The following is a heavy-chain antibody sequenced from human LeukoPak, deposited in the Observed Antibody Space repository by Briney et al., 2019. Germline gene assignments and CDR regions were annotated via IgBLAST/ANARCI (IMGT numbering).Heavy chain of an antibody. V-gene: IGHV1-2*02. CDR3: ASGSSSWLK. J-gene: IGHJ4*02. CDR1: GYTFTSYD. CDR2: INPNSGGT. D-gene: IGHD6-13*01. Sequence: GASVKVSCKASGYTFTSYDINWVRQATGQGLEWMGWINPNSGGTNYAQKFQGRVTMTRDTSISTAYMELSRLRSDDTAVYYCASGSSSWLKWGQGTLVTVSS.